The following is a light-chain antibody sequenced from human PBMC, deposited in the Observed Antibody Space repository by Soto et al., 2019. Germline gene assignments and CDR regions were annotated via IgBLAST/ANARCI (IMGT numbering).Light chain of an antibody. Sequence: QSALTQPRSVSGSPGQSVTISCTGTNSDVGHYNYVSWYQHHPGKAPRLIIYEVVQRPSGVPDRFSGSKSGNTASLTVSGLQAADEADYFCKSYAGSNTYVFGSGTKLTVL. CDR2: EVV. CDR1: NSDVGHYNY. J-gene: IGLJ1*01. CDR3: KSYAGSNTYV. V-gene: IGLV2-11*01.